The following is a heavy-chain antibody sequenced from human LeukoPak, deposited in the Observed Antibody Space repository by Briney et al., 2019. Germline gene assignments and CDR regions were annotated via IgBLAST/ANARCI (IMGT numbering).Heavy chain of an antibody. V-gene: IGHV4-59*01. CDR2: FYNSGRS. J-gene: IGHJ4*02. CDR3: TRGAGWLIDY. Sequence: SETLSLTCTVSDDSISDYYRGWIRLPPGKGLEWIGYFYNSGRSTYNPSLKSRVTISADTSKNHFSLKLNSVTTADTAVYYCTRGAGWLIDYWGQGILVTVSS. D-gene: IGHD3-16*01. CDR1: DDSISDYY.